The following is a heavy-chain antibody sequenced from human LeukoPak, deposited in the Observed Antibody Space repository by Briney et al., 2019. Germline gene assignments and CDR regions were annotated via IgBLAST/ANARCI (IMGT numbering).Heavy chain of an antibody. D-gene: IGHD3-22*01. CDR1: GFTVSSNY. CDR2: ISSSSSYI. V-gene: IGHV3-21*01. Sequence: GGSLRLSCAASGFTVSSNYMSWVRQAPGKGLEWVSSISSSSSYIYYADSVKGRFTISRDNAKNSLYLQMNSLRAEDTAVYYCARVGYYYDSSGFHDAFDIWGQGTMVTVSS. J-gene: IGHJ3*02. CDR3: ARVGYYYDSSGFHDAFDI.